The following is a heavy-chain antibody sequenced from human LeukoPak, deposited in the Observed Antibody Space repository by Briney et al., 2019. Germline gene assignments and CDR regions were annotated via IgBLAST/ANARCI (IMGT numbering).Heavy chain of an antibody. J-gene: IGHJ4*02. V-gene: IGHV3-7*01. CDR1: GFIFTEYG. Sequence: QSGGSLRLSCAASGFIFTEYGMYWVRQAPGKGLEWVANIKEDGSEKYYGDSVKGRFTISRDNAKNSLYLEMNSLRVEDTAVYYCARDSSGYQWGQGTLVTVSS. CDR3: ARDSSGYQ. CDR2: IKEDGSEK. D-gene: IGHD3-22*01.